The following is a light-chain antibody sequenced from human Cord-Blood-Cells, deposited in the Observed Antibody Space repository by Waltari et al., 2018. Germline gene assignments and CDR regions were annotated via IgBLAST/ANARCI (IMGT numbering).Light chain of an antibody. CDR3: QQYNNWPFT. CDR1: QSVSSN. CDR2: GAS. V-gene: IGKV3-15*01. J-gene: IGKJ3*01. Sequence: EIVMTQSPATLSVSPGERATLSCRASQSVSSNLAWYQQKPGHAPRLLIYGASTRATCIPARFSGSGSGTEFTLTISSLQSEDFAVYYCQQYNNWPFTFGPGTKVDIK.